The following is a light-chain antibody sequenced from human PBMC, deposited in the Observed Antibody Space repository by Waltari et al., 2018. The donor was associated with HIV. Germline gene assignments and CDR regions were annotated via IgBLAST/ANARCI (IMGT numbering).Light chain of an antibody. J-gene: IGKJ1*01. CDR3: MQALQIPWT. CDR1: QSLLYTNGCHY. CDR2: LGS. V-gene: IGKV2-28*01. Sequence: IVVTQSPLSLPVTPGEPASISCTSNQSLLYTNGCHYLDLYLQKPGQSPQLLIYLGSNRASGVPDRFSGSGSGTHFTLKISRLQTEDVGVYYCMQALQIPWTFGQGTKVEIK.